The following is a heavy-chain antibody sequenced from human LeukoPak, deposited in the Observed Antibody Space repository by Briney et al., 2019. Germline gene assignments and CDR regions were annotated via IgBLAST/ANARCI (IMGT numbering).Heavy chain of an antibody. V-gene: IGHV4-61*08. CDR3: AARIGFGGSPFDY. CDR1: GGSVTGADYY. J-gene: IGHJ4*02. D-gene: IGHD2-15*01. CDR2: IYFSGTT. Sequence: PSETLSLTCAVSGGSVTGADYYWSWIRQPPGKGLEWIGYIYFSGTTNYNPSLKSRVAIPLDTSRNQFSLKLNSVTAADAAIYYCAARIGFGGSPFDYWGQGAQVTVSS.